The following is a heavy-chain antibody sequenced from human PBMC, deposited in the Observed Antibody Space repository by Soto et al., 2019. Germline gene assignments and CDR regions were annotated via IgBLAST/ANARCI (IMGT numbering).Heavy chain of an antibody. D-gene: IGHD3-3*01. Sequence: SETLSLTCTVSGGSISSGGYYWSWIRQHPGKGLEWIGYIYYSGSTYYNPPLKSRVTISVDTSKNQFSLKLSSVTAADTAVYYCARGRSITIFGVVPPLFDYWGQGTLVTVSS. CDR1: GGSISSGGYY. J-gene: IGHJ4*02. CDR3: ARGRSITIFGVVPPLFDY. CDR2: IYYSGST. V-gene: IGHV4-31*03.